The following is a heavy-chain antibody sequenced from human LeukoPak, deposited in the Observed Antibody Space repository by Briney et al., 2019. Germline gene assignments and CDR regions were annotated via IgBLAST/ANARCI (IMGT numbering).Heavy chain of an antibody. CDR1: GFTFSSYG. CDR3: SRGGPLAGYSYDY. CDR2: ISYDGSNK. Sequence: GGSLRLSCAASGFTFSSYGMHWVRQAPGKGLEWVAVISYDGSNKYYADSVKGRFTISRDNSKNTLYLQMNSLRAEDTAVYYCSRGGPLAGYSYDYWGQGTLVTVSS. J-gene: IGHJ4*02. V-gene: IGHV3-30*03. D-gene: IGHD3-22*01.